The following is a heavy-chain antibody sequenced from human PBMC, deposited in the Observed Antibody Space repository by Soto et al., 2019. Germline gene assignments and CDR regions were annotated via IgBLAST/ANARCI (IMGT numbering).Heavy chain of an antibody. D-gene: IGHD1-26*01. CDR3: ARGKISEGATDY. CDR1: GFTFSSYA. Sequence: QVQLVESGGGVVQPGRSLRLSCAASGFTFSSYAMHWVRPAPGKVLEWVAVISYDGSNKYYADSVKGRVTISRDNSKDTPYPQMNRLRAEDTAVYCCARGKISEGATDYWGQGTLVTVSS. CDR2: ISYDGSNK. V-gene: IGHV3-30-3*01. J-gene: IGHJ4*02.